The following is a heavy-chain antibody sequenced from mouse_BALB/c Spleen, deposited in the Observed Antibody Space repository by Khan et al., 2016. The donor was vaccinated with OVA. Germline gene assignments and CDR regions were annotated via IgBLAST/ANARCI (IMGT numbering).Heavy chain of an antibody. V-gene: IGHV2-6-7*01. CDR3: ARAYYANYREAMDY. J-gene: IGHJ4*01. Sequence: VMLVESGPGLVAPSQSLSITCTVSGFSLTGYGVNWVRQPPGKGLEWLGMIWGDGSTDYNSALKSRLSITKDNSKSQVFLKMNSLQTDDTARYYCARAYYANYREAMDYWGQGNSVTVSS. CDR2: IWGDGST. D-gene: IGHD2-10*01. CDR1: GFSLTGYG.